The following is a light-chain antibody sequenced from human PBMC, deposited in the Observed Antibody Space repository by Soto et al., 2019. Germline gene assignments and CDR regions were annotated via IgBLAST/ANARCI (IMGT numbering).Light chain of an antibody. J-gene: IGLJ3*02. CDR1: SSDVGAYNL. CDR3: TSYTTSTTWV. Sequence: QSALTQPASVSGSPGQSITISCSGASSDVGAYNLVSWYQQYLGKAPKLLIYEVSNRPSGVSNRFSAFKSGNTASLTISGLQAEDEADYYCTSYTTSTTWVFGGGTKLTVL. CDR2: EVS. V-gene: IGLV2-14*01.